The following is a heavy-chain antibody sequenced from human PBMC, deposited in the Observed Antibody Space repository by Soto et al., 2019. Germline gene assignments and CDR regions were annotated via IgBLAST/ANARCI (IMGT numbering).Heavy chain of an antibody. V-gene: IGHV3-23*01. Sequence: GGSLRLSCAASGFTISTYGMTCVRQAPWKGLECFSGVTGSGSQIHYADSVRGRFTISKDNSKNTLYMQMSNLRDEDTALYYCAKDAVYKDGLWLMASWGQGTFVTFSS. CDR1: GFTISTYG. J-gene: IGHJ5*02. D-gene: IGHD2-21*01. CDR3: AKDAVYKDGLWLMAS. CDR2: VTGSGSQI.